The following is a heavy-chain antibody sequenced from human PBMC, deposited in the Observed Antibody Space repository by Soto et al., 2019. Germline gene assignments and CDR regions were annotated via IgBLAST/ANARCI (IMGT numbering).Heavy chain of an antibody. D-gene: IGHD3-3*01. CDR3: ARVDVLRFLEWLI. Sequence: SVNVSCKASGYTFTNYGISWVRQAPGQGLEWMGLLSAYNGNTNYAQNLQGRVTMTTDTSTSTAYIELSSLRSDDTAVYYCARVDVLRFLEWLIWGQGTLVTVSS. CDR1: GYTFTNYG. CDR2: LSAYNGNT. J-gene: IGHJ4*02. V-gene: IGHV1-18*04.